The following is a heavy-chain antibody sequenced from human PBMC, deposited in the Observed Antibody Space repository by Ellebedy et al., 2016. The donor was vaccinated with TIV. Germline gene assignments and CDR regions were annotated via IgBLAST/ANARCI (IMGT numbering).Heavy chain of an antibody. CDR2: ISWNSGSI. V-gene: IGHV3-9*01. CDR1: GFTFDDYA. CDR3: ARISHGICSSTSCYGGFDY. Sequence: SLKISXAASGFTFDDYAMHWVRQAPGKGLEWVSGISWNSGSIGYADSVKGRFTISRDNAKNSLYLQMNSLRAEDTALYYCARISHGICSSTSCYGGFDYWGQGTLVTVSS. D-gene: IGHD2-2*01. J-gene: IGHJ4*02.